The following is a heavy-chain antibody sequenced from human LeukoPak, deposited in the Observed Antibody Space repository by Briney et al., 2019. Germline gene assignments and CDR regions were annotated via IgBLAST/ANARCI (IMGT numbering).Heavy chain of an antibody. V-gene: IGHV3-74*01. CDR2: INSDGSWT. D-gene: IGHD1/OR15-1a*01. J-gene: IGHJ3*02. Sequence: GGSLRLSCAASGNYWMHWVRQAPGKGLVWVSHINSDGSWTSYADSVKGRFTISKDNAKNTLFLQMNSLGAEDTALYYCARGWNTTPRSGFDIWGLGTMVTVSS. CDR1: GNYW. CDR3: ARGWNTTPRSGFDI.